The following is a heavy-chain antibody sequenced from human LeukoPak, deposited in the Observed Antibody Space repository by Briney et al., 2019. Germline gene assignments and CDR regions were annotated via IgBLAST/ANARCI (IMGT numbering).Heavy chain of an antibody. D-gene: IGHD2-15*01. V-gene: IGHV4-59*11. J-gene: IGHJ4*02. CDR3: ARDLYGGGFFEY. Sequence: PSETLSLTCTVPGGAISHHYWSWSRQPAGKGLEWIGNIYYSGSTNYNPSLKSRVTMSIDTSKNQFSLKMNSVTAADTAVYYCARDLYGGGFFEYWGQGTLVTVSS. CDR2: IYYSGST. CDR1: GGAISHHY.